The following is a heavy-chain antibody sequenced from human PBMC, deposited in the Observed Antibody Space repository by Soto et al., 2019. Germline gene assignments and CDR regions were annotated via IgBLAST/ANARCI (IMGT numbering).Heavy chain of an antibody. D-gene: IGHD3-9*01. CDR2: IIPILGIA. J-gene: IGHJ2*01. CDR3: ARSREDYDILTGPPYWYFDL. V-gene: IGHV1-69*02. Sequence: QVQLVQSGAEVKKPGSSVKVSCKASGGTFSSYTISWVRQAPGQGLEWMGRIIPILGIANYAQKFQGRVTITADKSTSTAYMELSSLISEDTAVYYCARSREDYDILTGPPYWYFDLWGRGTLVTVSS. CDR1: GGTFSSYT.